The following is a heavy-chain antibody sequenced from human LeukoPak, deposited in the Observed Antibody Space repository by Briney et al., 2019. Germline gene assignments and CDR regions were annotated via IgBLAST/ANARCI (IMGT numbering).Heavy chain of an antibody. Sequence: PSETLSLTCAVYGGSFSGYYWSWIRQPPGKGLEWIGEINHSGSTNYNPSLKSRVTISVDTSKNQFSLKLSSVTAADTAVYYCARDGGSYDYYYYYGMDVWGQGTTVTVSS. V-gene: IGHV4-34*01. CDR2: INHSGST. CDR1: GGSFSGYY. CDR3: ARDGGSYDYYYYYGMDV. D-gene: IGHD1-26*01. J-gene: IGHJ6*02.